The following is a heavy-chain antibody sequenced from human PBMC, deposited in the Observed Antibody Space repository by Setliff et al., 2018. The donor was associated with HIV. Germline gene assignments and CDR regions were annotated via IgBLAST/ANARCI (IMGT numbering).Heavy chain of an antibody. D-gene: IGHD3-10*01. CDR2: IYNGGAS. J-gene: IGHJ3*02. CDR3: ARDPWFGELSDAFDI. CDR1: GDSIISGSYY. Sequence: SETLSLTCIVTGDSIISGSYYWAWIRQPPGKGLEWIGTIYNGGASHYNPSLKSRVIIFLDPSKNQFSLELTSVTAADTAVYYCARDPWFGELSDAFDIWGQGTMVTVSS. V-gene: IGHV4-39*07.